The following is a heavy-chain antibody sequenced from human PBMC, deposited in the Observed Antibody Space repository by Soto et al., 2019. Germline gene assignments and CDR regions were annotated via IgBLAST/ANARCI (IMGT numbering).Heavy chain of an antibody. CDR2: IYRDGTT. J-gene: IGHJ3*01. D-gene: IGHD2-2*01. Sequence: QVQLHESGPRLVTPSGTLSLTCAISGDSISSDYWWNWVRQAPGKGLEGIGEIYRDGTTNYKPPLASRVTMSLEYYNNRFSLGLNSVSAAGTAVYYCARGYLVYCVRAGCYGGGFDGWGQGTLVTVSS. CDR1: GDSISSDYW. CDR3: ARGYLVYCVRAGCYGGGFDG. V-gene: IGHV4-4*02.